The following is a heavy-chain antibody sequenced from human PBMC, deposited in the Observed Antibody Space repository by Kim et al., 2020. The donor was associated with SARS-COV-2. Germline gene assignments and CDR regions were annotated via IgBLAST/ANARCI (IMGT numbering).Heavy chain of an antibody. CDR3: AKVGGIRMVRGVIEN. Sequence: DAVKGRFTISRDNAKNSLYLQMNSLRAEDTAVYYCAKVGGIRMVRGVIENWGQGTLVTVSS. J-gene: IGHJ4*02. D-gene: IGHD3-10*01. V-gene: IGHV3-30*02.